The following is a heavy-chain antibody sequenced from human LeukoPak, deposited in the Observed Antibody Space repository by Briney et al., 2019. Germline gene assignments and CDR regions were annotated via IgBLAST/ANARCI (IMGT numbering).Heavy chain of an antibody. CDR1: GGSISSSSYY. V-gene: IGHV4-39*07. Sequence: PSETLSLTRTVSGGSISSSSYYWGWIRQPPGKGLEWIGSIYYSGSTYYNPSLKSRVTISVDASKNQFSLKLSSVTAADTAVYYCAREATDFWSGYSANWFDPWGQGTLVTVSS. D-gene: IGHD3-3*01. J-gene: IGHJ5*02. CDR3: AREATDFWSGYSANWFDP. CDR2: IYYSGST.